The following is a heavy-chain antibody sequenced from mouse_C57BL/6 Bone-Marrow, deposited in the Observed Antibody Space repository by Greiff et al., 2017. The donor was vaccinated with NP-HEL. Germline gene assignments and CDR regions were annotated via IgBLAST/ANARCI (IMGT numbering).Heavy chain of an antibody. V-gene: IGHV5-12*01. CDR1: GFTFSDYY. Sequence: EVKLVESGGGLVQPGGSLKLSCAASGFTFSDYYMYWVRQTPEKRLEWVAYISNGGGSTYYPDTVKGRFPLSRDNAKNTLCLQMSRLKSEDTAMYYCARPYGNYAWFAYWGQGTLVTVSA. D-gene: IGHD2-1*01. CDR2: ISNGGGST. J-gene: IGHJ3*01. CDR3: ARPYGNYAWFAY.